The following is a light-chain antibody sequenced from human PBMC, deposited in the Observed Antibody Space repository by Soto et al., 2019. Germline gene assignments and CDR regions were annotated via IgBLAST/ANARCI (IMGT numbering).Light chain of an antibody. CDR2: DVS. J-gene: IGKJ2*01. Sequence: DIQMTQSPSTLSRSVGDRVTITCRASQSISNLLAWYQKKPGKAPKLLIYDVSTLESGVPSRFSGSVSGTEFTLTISSLQPDDFATYYCQHYKSYPWSFGQGTKLEIK. CDR3: QHYKSYPWS. V-gene: IGKV1-5*01. CDR1: QSISNL.